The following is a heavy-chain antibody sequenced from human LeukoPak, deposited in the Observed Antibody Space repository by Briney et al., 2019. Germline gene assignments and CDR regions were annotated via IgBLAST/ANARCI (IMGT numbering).Heavy chain of an antibody. V-gene: IGHV1-2*04. Sequence: ASVKVSCKASGYTFTGYYMHWVRQAPGQGLEWMGWINPNSGGTNYAQKFQGWVTMTRDTSISTAYMELSSLRSEDTAVYYCARVYYYYDSSGYYYWWFDPWGQGTLVTVSS. CDR1: GYTFTGYY. CDR2: INPNSGGT. CDR3: ARVYYYYDSSGYYYWWFDP. D-gene: IGHD3-22*01. J-gene: IGHJ5*02.